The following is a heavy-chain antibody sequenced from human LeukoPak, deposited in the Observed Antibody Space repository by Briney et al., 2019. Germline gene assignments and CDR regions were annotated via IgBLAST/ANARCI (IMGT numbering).Heavy chain of an antibody. V-gene: IGHV3-30*03. CDR3: ARDITGSYSVDY. CDR2: ISYGGNDK. D-gene: IGHD1-26*01. Sequence: GGSLRLSCAASGFTLRSYGMHWVRQAPGKGLEWVAVISYGGNDKYYEDSLKGRFTISRDNSKNTLYLEMNSLRAEDTAVYYCARDITGSYSVDYWGQGTLVTVSS. CDR1: GFTLRSYG. J-gene: IGHJ4*02.